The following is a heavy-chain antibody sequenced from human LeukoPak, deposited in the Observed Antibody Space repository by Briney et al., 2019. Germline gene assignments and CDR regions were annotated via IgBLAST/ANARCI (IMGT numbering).Heavy chain of an antibody. CDR3: ARVELGYCSSTSCVLGYYYYMDV. Sequence: ETLSLTCTVSGGSISSTTHYWGWIRQPPGKGLEWVSSISSSSSYIYYADSVKGRFTISRDNAKNSLYLQMNSLRAEDTAVYYCARVELGYCSSTSCVLGYYYYMDVWGKGTTVTVSS. D-gene: IGHD2-2*01. V-gene: IGHV3-21*01. CDR2: ISSSSSYI. J-gene: IGHJ6*03. CDR1: GGSISSTT.